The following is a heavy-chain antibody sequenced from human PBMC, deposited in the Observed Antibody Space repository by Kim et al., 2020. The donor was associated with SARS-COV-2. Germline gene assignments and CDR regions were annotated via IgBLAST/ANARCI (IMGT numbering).Heavy chain of an antibody. D-gene: IGHD1-1*01. CDR3: ARDPGTPLYYYYMDV. V-gene: IGHV3-30*07. Sequence: ADSVKGLFTISRDNSKTTLYLQMNSLRAEDTAVYYCARDPGTPLYYYYMDVWGKGTTVTVSS. J-gene: IGHJ6*03.